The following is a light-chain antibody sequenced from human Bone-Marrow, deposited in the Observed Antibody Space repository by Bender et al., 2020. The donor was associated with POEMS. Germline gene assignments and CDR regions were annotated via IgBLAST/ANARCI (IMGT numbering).Light chain of an antibody. CDR1: SSNIGNHG. Sequence: QSVVTQPPSLSEAPRQRVTISCSGSSSNIGNHGVNWYQHLPGEAPKLLIYYDDLLTPGVSDRFSASKSGASASLAISEVLYEDEALYYCSAWDDSLSGWVFGGGTKLTVL. CDR2: YDD. J-gene: IGLJ3*02. CDR3: SAWDDSLSGWV. V-gene: IGLV1-36*01.